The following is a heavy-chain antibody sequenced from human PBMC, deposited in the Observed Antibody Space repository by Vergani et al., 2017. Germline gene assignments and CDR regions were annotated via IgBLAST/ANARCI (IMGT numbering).Heavy chain of an antibody. CDR2: ISYDGTQK. Sequence: QVHLVESGGGVVQPGRSLRLSCVVSGFTSRYYGMPWVRQAPGKGLEWVAVISYDGTQKYYADSVKGRFTNSRDNSKSTLYLQMNSLGTEDTAVYYCATKSCCTPGCQIGYFREWGQGTLVTGSS. V-gene: IGHV3-30*03. CDR3: ATKSCCTPGCQIGYFRE. CDR1: GFTSRYYG. D-gene: IGHD1-1*01. J-gene: IGHJ1*01.